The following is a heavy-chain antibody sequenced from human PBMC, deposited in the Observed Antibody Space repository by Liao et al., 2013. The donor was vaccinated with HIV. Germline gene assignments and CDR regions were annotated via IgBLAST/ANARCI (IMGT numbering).Heavy chain of an antibody. CDR3: ARAYTVFGVKAHWYFDL. D-gene: IGHD3-3*01. V-gene: IGHV4-61*02. Sequence: QVQLQESGPGLVRPAQTLSLTCSVSGDSISTGGFYWNWIRQPAGKGLEWIGRIHFDGTTNHSPSLVGRVSISLDTSKNQVYLSLTSVTAADTAVYYCARAYTVFGVKAHWYFDLWGRGTRVSVSS. CDR1: GDSISTGGFY. J-gene: IGHJ2*01. CDR2: IHFDGTT.